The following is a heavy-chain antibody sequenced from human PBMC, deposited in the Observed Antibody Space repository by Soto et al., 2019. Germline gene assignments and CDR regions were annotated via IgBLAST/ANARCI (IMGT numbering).Heavy chain of an antibody. CDR3: ASAITFWNGMDV. Sequence: ASVKVSCKASGYTFTGYYLHWVRQAPGQGLEWMGWINPNRGGTNYAQKFQGRVTMTRETSISTAYMELSRLRSDDTAVYYCASAITFWNGMDVCRQGPTVTVSS. D-gene: IGHD1-1*01. V-gene: IGHV1-2*02. J-gene: IGHJ6*02. CDR2: INPNRGGT. CDR1: GYTFTGYY.